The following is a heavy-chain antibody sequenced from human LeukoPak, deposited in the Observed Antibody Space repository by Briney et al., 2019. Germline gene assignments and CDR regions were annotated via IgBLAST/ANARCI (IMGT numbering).Heavy chain of an antibody. J-gene: IGHJ4*02. CDR2: ITNSGRSV. D-gene: IGHD5-24*01. V-gene: IGHV3-11*01. Sequence: GGSLRLSCAASGFSFSGYYMHWIRQAPGKGLEWISYITNSGRSVHYADSVKGRFFISRDTANNFMFLQMNSLRVDDRAVYYCARHPATMNTLFDYWGQGTLVTVSS. CDR1: GFSFSGYY. CDR3: ARHPATMNTLFDY.